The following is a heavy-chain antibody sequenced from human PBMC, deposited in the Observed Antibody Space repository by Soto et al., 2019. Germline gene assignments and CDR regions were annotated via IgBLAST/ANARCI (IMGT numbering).Heavy chain of an antibody. CDR1: GYSFTSYW. J-gene: IGHJ6*02. Sequence: ESLKISCKGSGYSFTSYWIGWVRQMPGKGLEWMGIIYPGDSDTRYSPSFQGQVTISADKSISTAYLQWSSLKASDTAMYYCARQLPPDRYYYYSGMDFLDQVTTVTVSS. CDR2: IYPGDSDT. D-gene: IGHD2-15*01. CDR3: ARQLPPDRYYYYSGMDF. V-gene: IGHV5-51*01.